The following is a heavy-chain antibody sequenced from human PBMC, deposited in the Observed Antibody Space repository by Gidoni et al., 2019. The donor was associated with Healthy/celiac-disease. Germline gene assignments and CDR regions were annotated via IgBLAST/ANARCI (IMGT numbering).Heavy chain of an antibody. CDR3: ARHTPGGYDSSGYPNWFDP. CDR1: GYSFTSYG. CDR2: IYPGDSDT. Sequence: EVQLVQSGAEVKKPGESLKISCKGSGYSFTSYGIGWVRQMPGKGLEWMGIIYPGDSDTRYSPSFQGQVTISADKSISTAYLQWSSLKASDTAMYYCARHTPGGYDSSGYPNWFDPWGQGTLVTVSS. V-gene: IGHV5-51*01. D-gene: IGHD3-22*01. J-gene: IGHJ5*02.